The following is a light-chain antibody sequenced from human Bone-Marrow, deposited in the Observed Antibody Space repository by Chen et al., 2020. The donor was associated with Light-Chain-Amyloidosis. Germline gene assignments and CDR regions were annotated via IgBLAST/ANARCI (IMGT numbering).Light chain of an antibody. Sequence: QSALPQPASVSGSPGQSITISCTGTSRDVGGYNSVSWYQHSPGKAPKLIIYEVSKRRSVVSHRFSGSESGNTASLTISWLQAEDETDYYCTSYTSRKTILVGGGAKLTVL. J-gene: IGLJ2*01. V-gene: IGLV2-14*01. CDR2: EVS. CDR1: SRDVGGYNS. CDR3: TSYTSRKTIL.